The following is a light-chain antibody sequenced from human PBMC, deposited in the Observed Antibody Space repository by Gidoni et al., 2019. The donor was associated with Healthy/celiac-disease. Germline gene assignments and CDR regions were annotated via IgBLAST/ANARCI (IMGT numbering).Light chain of an antibody. J-gene: IGLJ1*01. Sequence: SYELTQLPSVSVSPGQTASITCSGDKLGDKYACWYQPKPGQSPVLVIYQDSKRPSGIPERFSGSNSGNTATLTISGTQAMDEADYYCQAWDSSTYVFGTGTKVTVL. CDR3: QAWDSSTYV. CDR2: QDS. CDR1: KLGDKY. V-gene: IGLV3-1*01.